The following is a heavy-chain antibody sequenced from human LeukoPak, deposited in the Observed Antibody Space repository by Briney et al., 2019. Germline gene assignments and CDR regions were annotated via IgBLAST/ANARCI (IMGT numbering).Heavy chain of an antibody. CDR2: IKLDGSEK. CDR1: GFTSSSYG. Sequence: PGGSLRLSCAASGFTSSSYGMHWVRQAPGKGLEWVANIKLDGSEKYYVDSVKGRFTISTDNADNLVYLQMNSLRDEDTAVYICARAGQFPYAFDMWGQGTMVTVSP. D-gene: IGHD6-19*01. V-gene: IGHV3-7*01. CDR3: ARAGQFPYAFDM. J-gene: IGHJ3*02.